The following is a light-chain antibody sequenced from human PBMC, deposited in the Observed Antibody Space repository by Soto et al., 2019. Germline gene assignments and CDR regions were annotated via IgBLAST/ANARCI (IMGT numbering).Light chain of an antibody. CDR2: GAS. Sequence: EIVLTQSPGTLSLSPGERATLSCRASQSVSSNYLAWYQQKPGQAPRLLIYGASSRATGIPARFSGSGSGTDFTLTISSLEAEDFAIYYCQQRSNWPPITFGQGTRLEIK. CDR1: QSVSSNY. CDR3: QQRSNWPPIT. J-gene: IGKJ5*01. V-gene: IGKV3D-20*02.